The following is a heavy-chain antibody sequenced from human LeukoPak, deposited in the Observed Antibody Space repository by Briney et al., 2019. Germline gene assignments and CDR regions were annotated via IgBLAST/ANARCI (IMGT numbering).Heavy chain of an antibody. CDR3: ARATVLTGYVFDS. Sequence: GGSLRLSCAVSGFSVSNYYMSWVRQAPGKGLEWVSLMRGSGETFYADSVKGRFTISRDDSKNTVYLQMSSLRVEDTAVYFCARATVLTGYVFDSWGQGTLVTVSS. CDR1: GFSVSNYY. V-gene: IGHV3-66*02. CDR2: MRGSGET. D-gene: IGHD3-9*01. J-gene: IGHJ4*02.